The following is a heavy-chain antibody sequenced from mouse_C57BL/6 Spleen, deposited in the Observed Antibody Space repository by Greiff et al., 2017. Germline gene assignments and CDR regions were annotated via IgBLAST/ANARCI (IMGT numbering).Heavy chain of an antibody. V-gene: IGHV2-9-1*01. J-gene: IGHJ1*03. CDR2: IWTGGGT. Sequence: VKLMESGPGLVAPSQSLSITCTVSGFSLTSYAISWVRQPPGKGLEGLGVIWTGGGTNYNSALKSRLSISKDNSKSQVFLKMNSLQTDDTARYYCARLYYYGSSYGYFDVWGTGTTVTVSS. CDR3: ARLYYYGSSYGYFDV. D-gene: IGHD1-1*01. CDR1: GFSLTSYA.